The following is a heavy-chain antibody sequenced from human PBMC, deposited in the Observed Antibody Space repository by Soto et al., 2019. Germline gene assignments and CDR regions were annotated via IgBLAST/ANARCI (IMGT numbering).Heavy chain of an antibody. D-gene: IGHD2-15*01. V-gene: IGHV5-51*01. CDR1: RYSFTSYW. J-gene: IGHJ3*02. CDR2: IYPGDSDT. CDR3: ARHLAGYCSGGSCYSNGAFDS. Sequence: GESLKISCNGSRYSFTSYWIGWVLHMPGKGLEWMGIIYPGDSDTRYSPSFQGQVTISADKSISTAYLQWSSLKASDTAMYYCARHLAGYCSGGSCYSNGAFDSWGQGTMVTVSS.